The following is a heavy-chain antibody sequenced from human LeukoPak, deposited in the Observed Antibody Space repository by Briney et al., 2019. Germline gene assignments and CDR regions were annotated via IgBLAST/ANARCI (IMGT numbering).Heavy chain of an antibody. J-gene: IGHJ4*02. CDR1: GFTFSSYG. CDR2: ISYDGSNK. Sequence: GGSLRLSCAASGFTFSSYGMHWVRQAPGKGLEWVAVISYDGSNKYYADSVKGRFTISRDNSKNTLYLQMNSLRAEDTAVYYCAKDGAVAGTSLGYWGQGTLVTVSS. V-gene: IGHV3-30*18. CDR3: AKDGAVAGTSLGY. D-gene: IGHD6-19*01.